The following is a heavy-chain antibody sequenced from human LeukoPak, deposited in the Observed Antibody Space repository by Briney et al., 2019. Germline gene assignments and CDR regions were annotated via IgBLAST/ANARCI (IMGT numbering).Heavy chain of an antibody. CDR1: GGSINSYY. CDR3: ARLPGVALGFDY. V-gene: IGHV4-59*08. CDR2: IYYSGST. J-gene: IGHJ4*02. Sequence: SETLSLTCTVSGGSINSYYWSWIRQPPGKGLEWIGYIYYSGSTNYNPSLKSRVTISVDTSKNQFSLKLSSVTAADTAVYYCARLPGVALGFDYWGQGTLVTVSS. D-gene: IGHD3-3*01.